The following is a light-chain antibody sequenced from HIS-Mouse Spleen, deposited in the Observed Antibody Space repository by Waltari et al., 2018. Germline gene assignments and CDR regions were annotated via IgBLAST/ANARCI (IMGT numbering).Light chain of an antibody. V-gene: IGLV2-23*01. CDR1: SRDVGGYNL. Sequence: SALTQPASVSGSPGQSITISCTGTSRDVGGYNLVSWYQQHPGKAPKLMIYEGSKRPSGVSNRFSGSKSGNTASLTISGLQAEDEADYYCCSYAGSSTWVFGGGTKLTVL. CDR3: CSYAGSSTWV. J-gene: IGLJ3*02. CDR2: EGS.